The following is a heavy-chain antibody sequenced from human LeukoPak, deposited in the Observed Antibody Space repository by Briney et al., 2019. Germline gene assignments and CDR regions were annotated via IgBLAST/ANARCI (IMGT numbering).Heavy chain of an antibody. CDR3: ARGAGYSYGSEYFQH. Sequence: PSETLSLTCTVSGGSISSGGYYWSWIRQPPGKGLEWIGYIYHSGSTYYNPSLKSRVTISVDRSKNQFSLKLSSVTAADTAVYYCARGAGYSYGSEYFQHWGQGTLVTVSS. V-gene: IGHV4-30-2*01. D-gene: IGHD5-18*01. CDR2: IYHSGST. J-gene: IGHJ1*01. CDR1: GGSISSGGYY.